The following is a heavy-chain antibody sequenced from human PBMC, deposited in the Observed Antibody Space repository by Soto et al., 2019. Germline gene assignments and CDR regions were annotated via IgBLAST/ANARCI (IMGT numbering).Heavy chain of an antibody. D-gene: IGHD2-15*01. CDR3: AKGVIGGWWSAPFDY. CDR1: GFTFEDFA. Sequence: TGGPLRLSCAASGFTFEDFAMNWVRQAPGKGPEWVSRISWNGGRIDYADSVKGRFTISRDNAKNSLYLQMNSLRAEDTALYYCAKGVIGGWWSAPFDYWGQGTLVTVSS. V-gene: IGHV3-9*01. J-gene: IGHJ4*02. CDR2: ISWNGGRI.